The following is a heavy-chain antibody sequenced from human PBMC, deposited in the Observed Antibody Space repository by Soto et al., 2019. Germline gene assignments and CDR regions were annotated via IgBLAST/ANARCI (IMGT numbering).Heavy chain of an antibody. Sequence: GGSLRLSCAASGFTFSNAWMNWVRQAPGKGLGWVGRIKSKTDGGTTDYAAPVKGRFTISRDDSKNTLYLQMNSLKTEDTAVYYCTTTYDCSGCSCYLLYYYYGMDVWGQGTTVTVSS. J-gene: IGHJ6*02. D-gene: IGHD2-15*01. CDR3: TTTYDCSGCSCYLLYYYYGMDV. CDR1: GFTFSNAW. V-gene: IGHV3-15*07. CDR2: IKSKTDGGTT.